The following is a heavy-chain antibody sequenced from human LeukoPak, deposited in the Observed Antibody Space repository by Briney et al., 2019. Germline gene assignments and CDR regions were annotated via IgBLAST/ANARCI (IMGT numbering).Heavy chain of an antibody. CDR2: IYYSGST. Sequence: SETLSLTCTVSGGSISSYYWSWIRKPPGKGLEWIGYIYYSGSTNYNPSLKSRVTISVDTSKNQFSLKLSSVTAADTAVYSCARGPRYFDWLLSGHDAFDIWGQGTMVTVSS. J-gene: IGHJ3*02. V-gene: IGHV4-59*01. CDR3: ARGPRYFDWLLSGHDAFDI. CDR1: GGSISSYY. D-gene: IGHD3-9*01.